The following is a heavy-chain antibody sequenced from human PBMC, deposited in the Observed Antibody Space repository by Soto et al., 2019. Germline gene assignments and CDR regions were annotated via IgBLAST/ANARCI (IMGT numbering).Heavy chain of an antibody. CDR2: INPSRGGT. CDR1: AYTFTSYY. V-gene: IGHV1-46*03. J-gene: IGHJ3*01. D-gene: IGHD6-13*01. Sequence: QVQLVQSGAEVKKHGASVRVSCKASAYTFTSYYVHWVRQAPGQGPEWMGMINPSRGGTDYAQKFQGRVTMNRDTSKTTVYMELSSLRSEDTAIYYCTRSIITTAGTDAFDLLGQGTLVTVSS. CDR3: TRSIITTAGTDAFDL.